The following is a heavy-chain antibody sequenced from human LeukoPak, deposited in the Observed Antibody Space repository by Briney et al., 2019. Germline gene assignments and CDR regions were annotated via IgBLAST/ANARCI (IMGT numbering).Heavy chain of an antibody. J-gene: IGHJ4*02. V-gene: IGHV3-7*01. Sequence: GGSLRLSCAASGFTFSSYWMSWVRQAPGKGLEWVANIKQDGSEKDYVDSLKGRFTISRDNAKNSLYLQMNSLRAEDTAVYYCARAADDILTGYTFDYWGQGTLVTVSS. D-gene: IGHD3-9*01. CDR3: ARAADDILTGYTFDY. CDR2: IKQDGSEK. CDR1: GFTFSSYW.